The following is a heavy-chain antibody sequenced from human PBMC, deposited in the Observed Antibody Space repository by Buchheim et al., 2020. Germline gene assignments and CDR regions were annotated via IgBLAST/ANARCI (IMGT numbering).Heavy chain of an antibody. CDR3: ASSKNYDFWSGVDY. D-gene: IGHD3-3*01. J-gene: IGHJ4*02. Sequence: QVQLVQSGAEVKKPGSSVKVSCKASGGTFSSYTISWVRQAPGQGLEWMGRIIPILGIANYAQKFQGRVTTTADKSTSTAYMELSSLRSEDTAVYYCASSKNYDFWSGVDYWGQGTL. CDR2: IIPILGIA. V-gene: IGHV1-69*02. CDR1: GGTFSSYT.